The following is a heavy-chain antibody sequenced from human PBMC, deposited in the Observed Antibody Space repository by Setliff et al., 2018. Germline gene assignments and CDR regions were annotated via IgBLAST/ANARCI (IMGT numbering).Heavy chain of an antibody. D-gene: IGHD3-3*01. V-gene: IGHV1-46*03. CDR2: XXXXXXXX. J-gene: IGHJ3*02. CDR3: ARDRYYNSWSGTSITAPHDAFDI. Sequence: ASVKVSCKASGYTLTNYYMHWVRQAPGQGXXXXXXXXXXXXXXXXXXXXXXXXTMTRXXXTSTVYMEVSSLRSEDTAVYYCARDRYYNSWSGTSITAPHDAFDIWGQGTMVTVSS. CDR1: GYTLTNYY.